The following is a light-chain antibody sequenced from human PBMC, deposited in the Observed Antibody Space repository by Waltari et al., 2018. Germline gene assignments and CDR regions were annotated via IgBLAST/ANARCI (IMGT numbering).Light chain of an antibody. CDR2: EVT. Sequence: QSALTQPASVSGSPGPSITISCTGPSSAVGSYNLVSWYQQHPGKAPKLMVYEVTKRPSGVSNRFSGSKSGNSASLTISGLQAEDEADYYCCSYAGSSTLVFGGGTKVTVL. V-gene: IGLV2-23*02. CDR3: CSYAGSSTLV. J-gene: IGLJ3*02. CDR1: SSAVGSYNL.